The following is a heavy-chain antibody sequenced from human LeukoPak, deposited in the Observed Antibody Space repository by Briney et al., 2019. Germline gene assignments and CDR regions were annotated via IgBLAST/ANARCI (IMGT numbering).Heavy chain of an antibody. Sequence: SETLSLTCAVSGGSISSGGYYWSWIRQHPGKGLEWIGYIYYSGSTYYNPSLKSRVTISVDTSKNQFSLKLSSLTAAVTGVYYCARSVGWDDSSCYYSFDCWGQGTLVTVSS. CDR1: GGSISSGGYY. CDR2: IYYSGST. V-gene: IGHV4-31*11. CDR3: ARSVGWDDSSCYYSFDC. J-gene: IGHJ4*02. D-gene: IGHD3-22*01.